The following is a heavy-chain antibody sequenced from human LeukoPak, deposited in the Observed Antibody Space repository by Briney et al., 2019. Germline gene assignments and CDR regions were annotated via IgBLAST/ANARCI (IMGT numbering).Heavy chain of an antibody. V-gene: IGHV3-21*01. Sequence: GGSLRLSCAASGFTFTDYYMGWVRQAPGKGLEWVSSISVRSNYIYYADSVRGRFSISRDDARNSLYLQMDSLRGDDTAVYYCARLRRNSDSSGYYYYYDYWGQGTLVTVSS. CDR3: ARLRRNSDSSGYYYYYDY. CDR2: ISVRSNYI. CDR1: GFTFTDYY. D-gene: IGHD3-22*01. J-gene: IGHJ4*02.